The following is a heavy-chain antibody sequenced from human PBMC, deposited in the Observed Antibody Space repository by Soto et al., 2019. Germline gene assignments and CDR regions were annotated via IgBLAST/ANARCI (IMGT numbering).Heavy chain of an antibody. J-gene: IGHJ6*02. CDR3: AREEKGGQTYYYYGMDV. V-gene: IGHV4-34*01. CDR1: GGSFSGYY. CDR2: INHSGST. Sequence: SETLSLTCAVYGGSFSGYYWSWIRQPPGKGLEWIGEINHSGSTNYNPSLKSRVTISVDTSKNQFSLKLSSVTAADTAVYYCAREEKGGQTYYYYGMDVWGQGTTVTVSS. D-gene: IGHD3-16*01.